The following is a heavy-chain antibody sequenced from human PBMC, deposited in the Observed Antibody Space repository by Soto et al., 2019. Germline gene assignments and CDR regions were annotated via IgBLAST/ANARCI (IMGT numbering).Heavy chain of an antibody. CDR1: GFTFSSYA. CDR3: ARDPKKAPGELPDY. CDR2: ISYDGSNK. Sequence: GGSLRLSCAASGFTFSSYAMHWVRQAPGKGLEWVAVISYDGSNKYYADSVKGRFTISRDNSKNTLYLQMNSLRAEDTAVYYCARDPKKAPGELPDYWGQGTLVTVSS. D-gene: IGHD2-15*01. J-gene: IGHJ4*02. V-gene: IGHV3-30-3*01.